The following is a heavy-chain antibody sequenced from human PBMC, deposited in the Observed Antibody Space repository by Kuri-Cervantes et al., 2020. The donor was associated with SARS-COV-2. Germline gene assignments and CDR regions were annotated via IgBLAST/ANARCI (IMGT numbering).Heavy chain of an antibody. CDR1: GFTFSSYA. V-gene: IGHV3-23*01. CDR3: AKDASTYYYHSSGYTYYFDF. D-gene: IGHD3-22*01. CDR2: ISGSGGST. J-gene: IGHJ4*02. Sequence: ETLSLTCAASGFTFSSYAMSWVRQAPGKGLEWVSAISGSGGSTYYADSVKGRFTISRDNSKNTVYLHMNSLRAEDSAMYFCAKDASTYYYHSSGYTYYFDFWGQGTLVTVSS.